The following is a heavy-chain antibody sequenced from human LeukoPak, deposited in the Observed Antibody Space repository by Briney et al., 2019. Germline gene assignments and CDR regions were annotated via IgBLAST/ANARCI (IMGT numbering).Heavy chain of an antibody. J-gene: IGHJ6*02. CDR1: GYTFTGYY. CDR2: INPNSGGT. V-gene: IGHV1-2*02. D-gene: IGHD7-27*01. Sequence: ASVKVSCKASGYTFTGYYMHWVRQAPGQGLEWMGWINPNSGGTNYAQKFQGRVTMTRDTSISTAYMELSRLRSDDTAVYYCARHYLTGPPGYYYGMDVWGQGTTVTVSS. CDR3: ARHYLTGPPGYYYGMDV.